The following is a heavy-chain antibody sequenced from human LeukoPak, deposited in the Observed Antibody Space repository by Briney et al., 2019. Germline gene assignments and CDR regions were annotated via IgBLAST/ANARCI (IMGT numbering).Heavy chain of an antibody. CDR1: GITLSNYG. CDR3: AKRGVVIRVILVGFHKEAYYFDS. D-gene: IGHD3-22*01. J-gene: IGHJ4*02. Sequence: VGSLRLSCAVSGITLSNYGMTWVRQAPGKGLEWVAGISDTGGRTNYADSVKGRFTISRDNPKNTLYLQMNSLRAEDTAVYFCAKRGVVIRVILVGFHKEAYYFDSWGQGALVTVSS. CDR2: ISDTGGRT. V-gene: IGHV3-23*01.